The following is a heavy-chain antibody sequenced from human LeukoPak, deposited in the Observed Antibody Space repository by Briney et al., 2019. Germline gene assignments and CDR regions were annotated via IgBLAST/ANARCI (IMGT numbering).Heavy chain of an antibody. D-gene: IGHD3-10*01. Sequence: QPGGSLRLSCADSGFTFSSYAMHWVPQAPGKGLEYVSAISSNGGSTYYANSVKGRFTISRDNSKNTLYLQMGSLRAEDTAVYYCYGTGSHRVSPFTQWGQGTLVTVSS. J-gene: IGHJ4*02. CDR2: ISSNGGST. CDR3: YGTGSHRVSPFTQ. V-gene: IGHV3-64*01. CDR1: GFTFSSYA.